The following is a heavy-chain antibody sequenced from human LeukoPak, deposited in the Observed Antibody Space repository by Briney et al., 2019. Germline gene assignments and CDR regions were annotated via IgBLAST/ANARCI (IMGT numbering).Heavy chain of an antibody. J-gene: IGHJ4*02. V-gene: IGHV3-21*01. CDR2: ISSSSSYI. CDR1: GFTFSSYS. CDR3: ARDHLSYYYDSSGYSFDY. Sequence: GGSLRLSCAASGFTFSSYSMNWVRQAPGKGLEWVSSISSSSSYIYYADSVKGRFTISRDNAKNSLYLQMNSLRAEDTAVYYCARDHLSYYYDSSGYSFDYWGQGTLVTVSS. D-gene: IGHD3-22*01.